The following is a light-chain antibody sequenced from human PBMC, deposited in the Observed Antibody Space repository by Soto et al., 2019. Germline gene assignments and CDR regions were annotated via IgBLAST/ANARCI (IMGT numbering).Light chain of an antibody. CDR3: QQYLNSPRT. Sequence: VLTQSPGTLSLSPGEGATLSCRASQRVASDLAWYLQKPGQPPRLLIYDASIRATGIPDRISGSGSERDFTLTISRLEPADAAVYYCQQYLNSPRTFGQGTKLEIK. CDR1: QRVASD. V-gene: IGKV3-20*01. CDR2: DAS. J-gene: IGKJ1*01.